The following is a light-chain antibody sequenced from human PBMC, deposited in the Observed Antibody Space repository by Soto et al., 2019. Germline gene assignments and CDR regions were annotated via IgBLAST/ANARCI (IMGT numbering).Light chain of an antibody. V-gene: IGLV2-8*01. CDR1: SSDVGGYNY. Sequence: QSVLTQPPSASGSPGQSVAISCTGTSSDVGGYNYVSWYQQHPGKAPKLLIYEVSKRPSGVTDRFSGSKSGNTASLTVSGLQAEDEAEYYCSSYAGSNNPVVFGGGTKLPVL. CDR2: EVS. CDR3: SSYAGSNNPVV. J-gene: IGLJ2*01.